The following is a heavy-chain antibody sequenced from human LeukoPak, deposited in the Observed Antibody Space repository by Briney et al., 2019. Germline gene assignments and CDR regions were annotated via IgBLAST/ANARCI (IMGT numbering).Heavy chain of an antibody. J-gene: IGHJ5*02. CDR1: GFTFDDYA. Sequence: PGGSLRLSCAASGFTFDDYAMHWVRQAPGKGLEWFSGISWNSGSIGYADSVKGRFTISRDNAKNSLYLQMNSLRAEDTALYYCAKSPAGYSYGSWFDPWGQGTLVTVSS. V-gene: IGHV3-9*01. CDR2: ISWNSGSI. CDR3: AKSPAGYSYGSWFDP. D-gene: IGHD5-18*01.